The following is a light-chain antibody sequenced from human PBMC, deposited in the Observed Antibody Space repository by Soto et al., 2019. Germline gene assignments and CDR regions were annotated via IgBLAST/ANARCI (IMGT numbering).Light chain of an antibody. CDR2: DVS. J-gene: IGLJ2*01. Sequence: LTQPRSVSGSPGQSVTISCTGTSSDVGGYNYVSWYQQHPGKAPKLMIYDVSKRPSGVPDRFSGSKSGNTASLTISGLQAEDEADYYCCSYAGSYVVFGGGTKLTVL. CDR3: CSYAGSYVV. V-gene: IGLV2-11*01. CDR1: SSDVGGYNY.